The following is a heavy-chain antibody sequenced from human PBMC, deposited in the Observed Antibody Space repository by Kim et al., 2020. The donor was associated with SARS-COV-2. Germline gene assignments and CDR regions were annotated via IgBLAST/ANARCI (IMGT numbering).Heavy chain of an antibody. Sequence: GGSLRLSCAASGFTFDDYAMHWVRQAPGKGLEWVSGISWNSGSIGYADSVKGRFTISRDNAKNSLYLQMNSLRAEDTALYYCAKDYDYVWGSSPFDYWGQGTLVTVSS. D-gene: IGHD3-16*01. J-gene: IGHJ4*02. CDR2: ISWNSGSI. V-gene: IGHV3-9*01. CDR3: AKDYDYVWGSSPFDY. CDR1: GFTFDDYA.